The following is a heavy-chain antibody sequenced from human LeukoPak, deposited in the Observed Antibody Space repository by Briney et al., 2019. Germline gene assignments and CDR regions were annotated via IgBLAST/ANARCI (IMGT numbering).Heavy chain of an antibody. Sequence: PSETLSLTCTVSGGSVSSGSYYWSWIRQPPGKGLEWIGYIYYSGSTNYNPSLKSRVTISVDTSKNQFSLKLSSVTAADTAVYYCAREYYDFWSGYYDAFDIWGQGTMVTVSS. D-gene: IGHD3-3*01. CDR3: AREYYDFWSGYYDAFDI. V-gene: IGHV4-61*01. CDR2: IYYSGST. CDR1: GGSVSSGSYY. J-gene: IGHJ3*02.